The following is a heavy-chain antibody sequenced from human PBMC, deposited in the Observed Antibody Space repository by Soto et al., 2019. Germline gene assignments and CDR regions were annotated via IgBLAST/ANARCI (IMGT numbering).Heavy chain of an antibody. J-gene: IGHJ3*02. CDR3: ARDYVSDGGYLYTFDI. CDR1: GYTFTSYA. CDR2: INAGNGNT. V-gene: IGHV1-3*01. Sequence: QVQLVQSGAEVKKPGASVKVSCKASGYTFTSYAMHWVRQAPGQRLEWMGWINAGNGNTKYSQKFQGRVTITRDTSASKAYMELSSLRSEDTAVYYCARDYVSDGGYLYTFDIWGQGTMVTVSS. D-gene: IGHD5-12*01.